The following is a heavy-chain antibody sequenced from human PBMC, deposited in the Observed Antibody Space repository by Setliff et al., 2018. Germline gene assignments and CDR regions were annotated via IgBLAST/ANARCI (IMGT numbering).Heavy chain of an antibody. Sequence: SETLSLTCTVSGGSISSYYWSWIRQPPGKGLEWIGYIYYSGSTNYNPSLKSRVTISVDRSKNQFSLNLRAMTAADTAVYYCAREGGGSGWTPDSWGQGTLVTVSS. V-gene: IGHV4-59*01. CDR1: GGSISSYY. CDR3: AREGGGSGWTPDS. CDR2: IYYSGST. J-gene: IGHJ4*02. D-gene: IGHD6-19*01.